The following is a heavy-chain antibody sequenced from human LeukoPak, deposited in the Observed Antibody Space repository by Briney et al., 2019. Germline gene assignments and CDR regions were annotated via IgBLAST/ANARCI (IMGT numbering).Heavy chain of an antibody. Sequence: ASVKVSCKASGGTFSSYAISWVRQAPGQGLEWMGGVIPIFGTANYAQKFQGRVTITADESTSTAYMELSGLRSEDTAVYYCATAPKDIVVVPAAVNEYYGMDVWGKGTTVTVSS. CDR2: VIPIFGTA. V-gene: IGHV1-69*13. D-gene: IGHD2-2*01. J-gene: IGHJ6*04. CDR3: ATAPKDIVVVPAAVNEYYGMDV. CDR1: GGTFSSYA.